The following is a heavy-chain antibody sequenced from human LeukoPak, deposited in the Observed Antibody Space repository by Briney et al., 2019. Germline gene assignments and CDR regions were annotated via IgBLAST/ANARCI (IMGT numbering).Heavy chain of an antibody. V-gene: IGHV4-59*01. J-gene: IGHJ2*01. CDR1: GGSISSYY. D-gene: IGHD3-22*01. CDR3: AGLHYYDSSGYDSYWYFDL. Sequence: PSETLSLTCTVSGGSISSYYWSWIRQPPGKGLEWIGYIYYSESTNYNPSLKSRVTISVDTSKNQFSLKLSSVTAADTAVYYCAGLHYYDSSGYDSYWYFDLWGRGTLVTVSS. CDR2: IYYSEST.